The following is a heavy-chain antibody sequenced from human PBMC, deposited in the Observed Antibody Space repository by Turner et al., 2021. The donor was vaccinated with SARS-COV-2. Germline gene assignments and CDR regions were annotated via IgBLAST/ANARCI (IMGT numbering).Heavy chain of an antibody. Sequence: VQLVQSGAEVRRPGASVKVSCKASGSTFTSYDINWVRQATGQGLEWMGWMNPDSGNTAYAQKFQGRVTITRNTSISTAYMELSSLRSEDTAVYYCARGGYCSSTSCSPYWYFDLWGRGTLVTVSS. D-gene: IGHD2-2*01. V-gene: IGHV1-8*03. CDR2: MNPDSGNT. CDR1: GSTFTSYD. J-gene: IGHJ2*01. CDR3: ARGGYCSSTSCSPYWYFDL.